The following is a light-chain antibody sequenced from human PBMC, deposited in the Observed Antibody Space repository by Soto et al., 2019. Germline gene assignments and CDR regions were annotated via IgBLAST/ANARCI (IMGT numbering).Light chain of an antibody. CDR3: QSYDSNLSEV. CDR1: GSNIGAGYG. CDR2: GSD. Sequence: QSVLTQPPSVPGAPGQTVTISCTGRGSNIGAGYGVQWYQQLPGTAPRLLIYGSDDRPSGVPDRFSASVYGTSASLAITGLKTEDEAVYYCQSYDSNLSEVFGPGTKVTVL. J-gene: IGLJ1*01. V-gene: IGLV1-40*01.